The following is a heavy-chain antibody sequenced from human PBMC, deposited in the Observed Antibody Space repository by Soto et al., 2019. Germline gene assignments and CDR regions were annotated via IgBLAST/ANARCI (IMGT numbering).Heavy chain of an antibody. CDR3: ARGVIAVAGSRPSDYYYYYGMDV. Sequence: SRTLSLTCAISGDSVSSNSAAWNWIRQSPSRGLEWLGRTYYRSKWYNDYAVSVKSRITINPDTSKNQFSLQLNSVTPEDTAVYYCARGVIAVAGSRPSDYYYYYGMDVWGQGTTVTVSS. CDR1: GDSVSSNSAA. V-gene: IGHV6-1*01. CDR2: TYYRSKWYN. D-gene: IGHD6-19*01. J-gene: IGHJ6*02.